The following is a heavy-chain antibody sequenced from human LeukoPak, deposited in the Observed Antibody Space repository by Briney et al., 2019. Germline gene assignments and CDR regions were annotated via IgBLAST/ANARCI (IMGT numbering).Heavy chain of an antibody. CDR1: GFTFSSYA. V-gene: IGHV3-23*01. J-gene: IGHJ6*02. Sequence: PGGSLRLSCAASGFTFSSYAMSWVRQAPGKGLEWVSAISGSGGSTYYADSVKGRFTISRDNSKNTLYLQMNSLRAEDTAVYYCAKEKQQLPTYSFGMDVWGQGTTVTVSS. CDR3: AKEKQQLPTYSFGMDV. CDR2: ISGSGGST. D-gene: IGHD6-13*01.